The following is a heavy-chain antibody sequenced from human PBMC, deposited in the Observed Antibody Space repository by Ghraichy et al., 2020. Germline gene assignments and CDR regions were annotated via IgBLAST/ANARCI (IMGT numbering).Heavy chain of an antibody. D-gene: IGHD3-3*01. Sequence: SETLSLTCAVYGGSFSGYYWSWIRQPPGKGLEWIGEINHSGSTNYNPSLKSRVTISVDTSKNQFSLKLSSVTAADTAVYYCARGLPCCGLRFLDWLLIPGGFDPWGQGTLVTVSS. CDR3: ARGLPCCGLRFLDWLLIPGGFDP. CDR1: GGSFSGYY. V-gene: IGHV4-34*01. CDR2: INHSGST. J-gene: IGHJ5*02.